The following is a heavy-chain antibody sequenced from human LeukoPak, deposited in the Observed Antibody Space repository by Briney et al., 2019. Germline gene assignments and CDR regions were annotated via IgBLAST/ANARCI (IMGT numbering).Heavy chain of an antibody. V-gene: IGHV1-69*13. Sequence: SVNVSCKASGGTFSSYAISWVRQAPGQGLEWMGGIIPIFGTANYAQKFQGRVTITADESTSTAYMELSSLRSEDTAVYYCARYKADYYGSGSYYGYWGQGTLVTVSS. D-gene: IGHD3-10*01. CDR1: GGTFSSYA. J-gene: IGHJ4*02. CDR3: ARYKADYYGSGSYYGY. CDR2: IIPIFGTA.